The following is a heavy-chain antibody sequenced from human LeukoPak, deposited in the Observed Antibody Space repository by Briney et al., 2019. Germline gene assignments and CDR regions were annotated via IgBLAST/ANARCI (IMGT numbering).Heavy chain of an antibody. CDR1: GFTVSSNY. Sequence: GGSLRLSCAASGFTVSSNYMNWVRQAPGKGLEWVSLLYSGGSTYYADSVKGRFTISRDNSKNTLYLQMNSLRAEDTAVYYCAKSSGGKEAAGYFDYWGQGTLVTVSS. CDR2: LYSGGST. D-gene: IGHD6-13*01. J-gene: IGHJ4*02. V-gene: IGHV3-66*01. CDR3: AKSSGGKEAAGYFDY.